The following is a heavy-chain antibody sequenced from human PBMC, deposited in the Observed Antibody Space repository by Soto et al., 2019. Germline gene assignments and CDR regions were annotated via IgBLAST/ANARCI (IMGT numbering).Heavy chain of an antibody. CDR1: GGSIDSGGSY. V-gene: IGHV4-31*03. J-gene: IGHJ2*01. CDR3: ASGHCFSSSCSYLDL. D-gene: IGHD2-2*01. CDR2: IYYSGTT. Sequence: QVQLQESGPGLVKPSQTLSLTCTVSGGSIDSGGSYWSWIRQSPGEGLEWLGYIYYSGTTYYNPSLKSRVSISLDTSKNQFSLKLNSVTAADTALYYCASGHCFSSSCSYLDLWGRGTLVTVSS.